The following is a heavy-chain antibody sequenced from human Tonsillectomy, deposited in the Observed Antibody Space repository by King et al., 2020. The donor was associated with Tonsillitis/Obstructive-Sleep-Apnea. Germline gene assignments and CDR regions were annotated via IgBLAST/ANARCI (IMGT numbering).Heavy chain of an antibody. J-gene: IGHJ4*02. CDR3: ARIRAGGYAMDYFDY. CDR1: GFSLSNARMG. Sequence: VTLKESGPVLVKPTETLTLTCTVSGFSLSNARMGVRWIRQPPGKALEWLAHIFSNDEKSYSTSLKSRLTISKDTSKSQVVLTMTNMDPVDTATYYCARIRAGGYAMDYFDYWGQGTLVTVSS. V-gene: IGHV2-26*01. D-gene: IGHD5-12*01. CDR2: IFSNDEK.